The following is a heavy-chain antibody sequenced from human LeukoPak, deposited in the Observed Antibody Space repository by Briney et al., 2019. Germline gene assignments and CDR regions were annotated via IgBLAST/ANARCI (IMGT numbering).Heavy chain of an antibody. V-gene: IGHV4-34*01. Sequence: SETLSLTCAVYGGSFSGYCWSWIRQPPGKGLEWIGEINHSGSTNYNPSLKSRVTISVDTSKNQFSLKLSSVTAADTAVYYCARGYYDSSGLQGFDPWGQGTLVTVSS. D-gene: IGHD3-22*01. CDR2: INHSGST. J-gene: IGHJ5*02. CDR3: ARGYYDSSGLQGFDP. CDR1: GGSFSGYC.